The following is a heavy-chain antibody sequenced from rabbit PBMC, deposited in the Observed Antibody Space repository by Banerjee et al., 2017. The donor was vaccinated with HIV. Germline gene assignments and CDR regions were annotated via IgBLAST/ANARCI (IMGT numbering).Heavy chain of an antibody. Sequence: QEQLVESGGGLVKPEGSLTLTCKASGFDFSSNRMCWVRQAPGKGLESIACIDTGSGRTYYASWVNGRFTISRSTRLNTADLKMTSLTAADTATYFCARFFPPNSAYYDLWGPGTLVTVS. CDR1: GFDFSSNR. CDR3: ARFFPPNSAYYDL. CDR2: IDTGSGRT. J-gene: IGHJ4*01. D-gene: IGHD1-1*01. V-gene: IGHV1S47*01.